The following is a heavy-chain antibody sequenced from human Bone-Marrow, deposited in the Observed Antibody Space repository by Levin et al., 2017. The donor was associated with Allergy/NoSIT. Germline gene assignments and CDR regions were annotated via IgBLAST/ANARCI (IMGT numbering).Heavy chain of an antibody. D-gene: IGHD3-3*01. V-gene: IGHV3-23*01. Sequence: GGSLRLSCAASGFSFSSYSMSWVRQAPGKRLEWVSSITGSGDRTYYGDSVKGRFTISRDNSKNTLYLQLNSLRDEDTAVYYCAKERFLEWIEGHDWFDPWGQGTVVTVSS. CDR1: GFSFSSYS. CDR2: ITGSGDRT. CDR3: AKERFLEWIEGHDWFDP. J-gene: IGHJ5*02.